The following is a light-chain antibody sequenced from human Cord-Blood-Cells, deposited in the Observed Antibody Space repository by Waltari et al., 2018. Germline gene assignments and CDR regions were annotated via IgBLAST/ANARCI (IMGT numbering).Light chain of an antibody. Sequence: QSPSPLSASVGERVTITCQASKDITNYLNWYQQKPGQAPKLLIYDASNLETGVPSRFSGSEAGTDVTFTSSSLQPEDIATYYCQQYDNLPYSFGEGTKLEIK. CDR1: KDITNY. V-gene: IGKV1-33*01. CDR3: QQYDNLPYS. J-gene: IGKJ2*03. CDR2: DAS.